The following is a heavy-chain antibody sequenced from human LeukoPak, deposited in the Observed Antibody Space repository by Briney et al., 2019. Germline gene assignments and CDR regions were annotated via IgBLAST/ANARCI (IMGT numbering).Heavy chain of an antibody. J-gene: IGHJ6*02. D-gene: IGHD2-21*02. Sequence: ASVKVSCTASGGTFSSYTISWVRQAPGQGLEWMGRIIPILGIANYAQKFQGRVTITADKSTSTAYMELSSLRSEDTAVYYCARGPNCGGDCYYYYGMDVWGQGTTVTVSS. V-gene: IGHV1-69*02. CDR2: IIPILGIA. CDR3: ARGPNCGGDCYYYYGMDV. CDR1: GGTFSSYT.